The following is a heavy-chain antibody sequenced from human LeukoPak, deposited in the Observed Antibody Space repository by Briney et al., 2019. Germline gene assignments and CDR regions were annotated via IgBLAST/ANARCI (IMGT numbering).Heavy chain of an antibody. CDR1: GGTFSSYA. Sequence: SVTVSCTASGGTFSSYAISWVRQAPGQGLEWMGGIIPIFGTANYAQKFQGRVTITADESTSTACMELSSLRSEDTAVYYCARDVVGDLTFDYWGQGTLVTVSS. J-gene: IGHJ4*02. D-gene: IGHD3-16*01. CDR3: ARDVVGDLTFDY. CDR2: IIPIFGTA. V-gene: IGHV1-69*13.